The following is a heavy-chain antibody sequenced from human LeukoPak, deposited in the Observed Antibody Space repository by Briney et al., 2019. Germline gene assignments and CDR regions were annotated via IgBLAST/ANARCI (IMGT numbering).Heavy chain of an antibody. Sequence: SETLSLTCAVYGGSFSGYYWSWIRQPPGKGLERIGEINHSGSTNYNPSLKSRVTISVDTSKNQFSLKLSSVTAADTAVYYCARGGGYGYCSSTSCPVDYWGQGTLVTVSS. V-gene: IGHV4-34*01. D-gene: IGHD2-2*03. CDR2: INHSGST. CDR1: GGSFSGYY. J-gene: IGHJ4*02. CDR3: ARGGGYGYCSSTSCPVDY.